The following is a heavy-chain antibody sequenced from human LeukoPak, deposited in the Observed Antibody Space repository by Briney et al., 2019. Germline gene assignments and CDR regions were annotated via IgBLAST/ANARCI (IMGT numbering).Heavy chain of an antibody. CDR3: ARVPIMRAAAGKNSYYFDY. CDR1: GGSISSYY. Sequence: SETLSLTCTVSGGSISSYYWSWIRQPPGKGLEWIGYIYYSGSTNYNPSLKSRVTISVDTSKNQFSLKLSSVTAADMAVYYCARVPIMRAAAGKNSYYFDYWGQGTLVTVSS. V-gene: IGHV4-59*01. J-gene: IGHJ4*02. D-gene: IGHD6-13*01. CDR2: IYYSGST.